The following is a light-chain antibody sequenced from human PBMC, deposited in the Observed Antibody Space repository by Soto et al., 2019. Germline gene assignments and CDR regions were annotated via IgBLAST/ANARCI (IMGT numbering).Light chain of an antibody. V-gene: IGKV1-13*02. J-gene: IGKJ1*01. CDR3: QQFNSYPLT. CDR1: RGISRS. CDR2: DAS. Sequence: AIQLTQSPSSLSASVGDRVTITCRASRGISRSVAWYQQKPGKAPNLLIYDASTLRGGVPSRFSGSGSGTEFTLTINSLQPEDFATYYCQQFNSYPLTFGQGTKVELK.